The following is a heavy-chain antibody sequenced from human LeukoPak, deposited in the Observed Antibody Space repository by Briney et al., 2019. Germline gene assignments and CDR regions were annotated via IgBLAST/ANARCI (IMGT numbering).Heavy chain of an antibody. CDR3: ARSDRNFDY. V-gene: IGHV1-8*01. CDR1: GYTFISYH. J-gene: IGHJ4*02. Sequence: GASLRVSCKASGYTFISYHVNWVRQAPGQGLEWMGRMSPSNSNTVNARKFQGRATMARNASTGTACGELSSLRSEDTAVYFCARSDRNFDYWGQGTLVTDSS. CDR2: MSPSNSNT.